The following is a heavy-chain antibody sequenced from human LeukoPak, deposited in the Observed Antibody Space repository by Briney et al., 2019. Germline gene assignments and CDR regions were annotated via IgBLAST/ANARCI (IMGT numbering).Heavy chain of an antibody. J-gene: IGHJ4*02. CDR3: ARMYYDSSGYYLDN. D-gene: IGHD3-22*01. CDR1: GESVSIYY. CDR2: IYYRGNT. V-gene: IGHV4-59*02. Sequence: DPSETLSLTCTVSGESVSIYYWSWIRKPPGKGLEWIGYIYYRGNTNYNPSLKSRVTMAVDTSKNQFSLKVSSVTAADTAVYYCARMYYDSSGYYLDNWGQGTLVTVSS.